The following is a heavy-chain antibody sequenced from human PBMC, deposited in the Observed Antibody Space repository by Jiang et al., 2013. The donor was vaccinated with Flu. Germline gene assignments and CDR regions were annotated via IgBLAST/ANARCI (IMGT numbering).Heavy chain of an antibody. CDR3: AREDPYSYYYMDV. J-gene: IGHJ6*03. D-gene: IGHD2-15*01. Sequence: GSGLVKPSGTLSLTCAVSGASISSSHWWSWVRQSPGKGLEWIGEIYHSGSPNYNPSLKSRVTIAVDTSKNQFSLKVTSVTVADTALYYCAREDPYSYYYMDVWGKGTTVTVSS. CDR1: GASISSSHW. V-gene: IGHV4-4*02. CDR2: IYHSGSP.